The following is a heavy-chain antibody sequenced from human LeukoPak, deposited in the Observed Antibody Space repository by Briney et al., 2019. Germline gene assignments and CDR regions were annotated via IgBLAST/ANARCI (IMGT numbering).Heavy chain of an antibody. Sequence: GGSQRLSCAASGFTFSSYAMSWVRQVPGKGLEWVSAISGSGGSTYYADSVKGRFTISRDNSKNTLYLQMNSLRAEDTAVYYCARGIAGYCSSTSCYRGVTDWGQGTLVTVSS. CDR1: GFTFSSYA. CDR3: ARGIAGYCSSTSCYRGVTD. D-gene: IGHD2-2*02. J-gene: IGHJ4*02. CDR2: ISGSGGST. V-gene: IGHV3-23*01.